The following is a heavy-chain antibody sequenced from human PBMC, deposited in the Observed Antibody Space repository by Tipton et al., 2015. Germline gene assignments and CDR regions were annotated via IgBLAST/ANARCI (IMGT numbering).Heavy chain of an antibody. J-gene: IGHJ4*02. Sequence: SLRLSCAASRFNLNSYAMSWVRQAPGKGLEWVSVISGSGGTTYYADSVKGRFTISRDNSRDTVYLQMNSLRAEDTAVYYCARNRGISHWGQGTLVTVSS. CDR3: ARNRGISH. V-gene: IGHV3-23*01. D-gene: IGHD3-16*01. CDR2: ISGSGGTT. CDR1: RFNLNSYA.